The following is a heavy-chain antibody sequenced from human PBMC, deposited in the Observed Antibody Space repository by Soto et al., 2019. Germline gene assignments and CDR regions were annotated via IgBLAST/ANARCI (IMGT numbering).Heavy chain of an antibody. V-gene: IGHV1-8*01. CDR2: MNPNSGNT. D-gene: IGHD2-2*03. CDR1: GYTFTSYD. J-gene: IGHJ6*02. Sequence: ASVKVSCKASGYTFTSYDINWVRQATGQGLEWMGWMNPNSGNTGYAQKFQGRVTMTRNTSTSTAYMELSSLRSEDTAVYYCARAGLDIVVVPAACMDVWGQGTTVTVSS. CDR3: ARAGLDIVVVPAACMDV.